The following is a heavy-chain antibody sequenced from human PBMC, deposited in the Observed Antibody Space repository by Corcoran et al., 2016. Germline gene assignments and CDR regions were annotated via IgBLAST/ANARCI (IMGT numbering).Heavy chain of an antibody. Sequence: QVQVVQSGAEVKKPGASVKVSCKASGYTFTGYYIHWVRQAPGQGLEWMGWINSNSGGTNYAQKFQGRVTMTRDTSISTAYMELSRLRSDDTAVYYCARARRQFYYGSGTLVDYWGQGTLVTVSS. D-gene: IGHD3-10*01. CDR2: INSNSGGT. CDR3: ARARRQFYYGSGTLVDY. V-gene: IGHV1-2*02. J-gene: IGHJ4*02. CDR1: GYTFTGYY.